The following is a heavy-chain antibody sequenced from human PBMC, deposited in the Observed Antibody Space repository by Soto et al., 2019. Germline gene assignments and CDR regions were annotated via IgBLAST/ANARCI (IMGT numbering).Heavy chain of an antibody. J-gene: IGHJ3*02. Sequence: SETLSLTCTVSRGSINSASYYWRWICQHPGKGLACIGYIYYTGNTHYNRSLKSLVIISVYTSKHHFSLKMGSVTAADTAMYYCARDRDGNGREDAFDIWGQGTLVTDSS. CDR1: RGSINSASYY. V-gene: IGHV4-31*01. CDR3: ARDRDGNGREDAFDI. CDR2: IYYTGNT.